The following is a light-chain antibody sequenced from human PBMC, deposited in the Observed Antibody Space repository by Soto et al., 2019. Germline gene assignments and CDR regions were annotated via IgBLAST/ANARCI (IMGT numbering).Light chain of an antibody. CDR2: DAS. V-gene: IGKV1-5*01. J-gene: IGKJ1*01. CDR1: QSISSW. Sequence: IQMTQSPSSVSASVGDRVTITCRASQSISSWLAWYQQKPGKAPKXLIYDASSLESGVPSRFSGSESGTEVTITISSLQQDDGATYYCQQSNSYSPTFGQGTKVDIK. CDR3: QQSNSYSPT.